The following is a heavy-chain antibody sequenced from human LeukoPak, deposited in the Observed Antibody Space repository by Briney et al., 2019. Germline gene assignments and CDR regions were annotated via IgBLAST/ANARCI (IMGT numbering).Heavy chain of an antibody. CDR2: INHSGST. CDR3: ARLPAGFWFDP. Sequence: PSETLSLTCDVYGGSFSGYYWSWIRQPPGKGLEWIGEINHSGSTNYNPSLKSRVSISADTSKNHFSLRLNSVTAADTAIYYCARLPAGFWFDPWGQGTLVTVSS. CDR1: GGSFSGYY. V-gene: IGHV4-34*01. D-gene: IGHD3-10*01. J-gene: IGHJ5*02.